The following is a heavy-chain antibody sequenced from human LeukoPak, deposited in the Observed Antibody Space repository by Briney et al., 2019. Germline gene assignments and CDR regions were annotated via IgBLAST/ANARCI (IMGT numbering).Heavy chain of an antibody. J-gene: IGHJ6*03. CDR3: TRTGDRDYYYYYMDV. Sequence: GGSLRLSCAASGFTFSGSAMHWVRQASGKGLEWVGRIRSKANSYATAYAASVKGRFTISRDDSKNTAYLQMNSLKTEDTAVYYCTRTGDRDYYYYYMDVWGKGTTVTVSS. CDR2: IRSKANSYAT. V-gene: IGHV3-73*01. D-gene: IGHD7-27*01. CDR1: GFTFSGSA.